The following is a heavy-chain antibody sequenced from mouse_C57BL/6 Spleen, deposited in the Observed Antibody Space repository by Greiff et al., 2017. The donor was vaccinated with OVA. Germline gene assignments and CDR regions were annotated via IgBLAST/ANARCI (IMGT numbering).Heavy chain of an antibody. CDR2: IYPRSGNT. V-gene: IGHV1-81*01. CDR1: GYTFTSYG. D-gene: IGHD1-1*01. Sequence: QVQLKQSGAELARPGASVKLSCKASGYTFTSYGLSWVKQRTGQGLEWIGEIYPRSGNTYYNEKFKGKATLTADKSSSTAYMELRSLTSEDSAVYFCARTQITTVVAEDYWGQGTTLTVSS. J-gene: IGHJ2*01. CDR3: ARTQITTVVAEDY.